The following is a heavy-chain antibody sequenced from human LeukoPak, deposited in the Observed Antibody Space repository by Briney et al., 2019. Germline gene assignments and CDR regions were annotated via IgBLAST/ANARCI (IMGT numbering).Heavy chain of an antibody. CDR2: IYYSVTT. D-gene: IGHD3-9*01. V-gene: IGHV4-39*07. CDR1: VGSIRSSSFY. CDR3: ARVSNDILTGYYSWFDP. Sequence: SETLSLTCTVSVGSIRSSSFYWGWIRQPPGKGLEWIGSIYYSVTTYYNPSLKSRVTIAVDTSKNQFSLKLSSVTTADTAVYYCARVSNDILTGYYSWFDPWGQGTLVTVSS. J-gene: IGHJ5*02.